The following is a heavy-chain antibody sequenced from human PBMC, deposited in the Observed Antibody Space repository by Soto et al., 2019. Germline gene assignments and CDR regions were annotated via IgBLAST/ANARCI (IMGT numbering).Heavy chain of an antibody. J-gene: IGHJ6*01. Sequence: PSETLSLTCTVSGGSIRSGDYYWSWIPQPPGKGLEWIGYIYYSGSTYYNPSLKSRVTISVDTSKNQFSLKLSSVTAADTAVYYCARAYCSGGSCYPSSYYYYYGMNVWGQGTTVTVSS. CDR1: GGSIRSGDYY. CDR3: ARAYCSGGSCYPSSYYYYYGMNV. D-gene: IGHD2-15*01. V-gene: IGHV4-30-4*01. CDR2: IYYSGST.